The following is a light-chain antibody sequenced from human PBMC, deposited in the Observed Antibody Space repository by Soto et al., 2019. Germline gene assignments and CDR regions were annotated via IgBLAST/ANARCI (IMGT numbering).Light chain of an antibody. CDR2: WAS. CDR3: QQYYSTPWT. CDR1: QIVLSNSNNY. Sequence: DFGMTQSPDSLALSLGDRSTINCNSSQIVLSNSNNYLAWFQQKPGQPPKLLISWASTRESGVPDRFSGSGSGTDFTLTISSLQAEDVAVYYCQQYYSTPWTFGQGTKVDIK. V-gene: IGKV4-1*01. J-gene: IGKJ1*01.